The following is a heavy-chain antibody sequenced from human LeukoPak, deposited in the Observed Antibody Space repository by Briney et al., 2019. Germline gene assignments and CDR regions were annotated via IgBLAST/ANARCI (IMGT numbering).Heavy chain of an antibody. CDR1: GGTFSSYA. J-gene: IGHJ3*02. V-gene: IGHV1-69*13. CDR2: IIPIFGTA. D-gene: IGHD3-10*01. CDR3: ARVGSMVGVDAFDI. Sequence: SVKVSCKASGGTFSSYAISWVRQAPGQGLEWMGGIIPIFGTANYAQKFQGRVTITADESTSTAYMELSSLRSEDTAVYYCARVGSMVGVDAFDIWGQGTMVTVSS.